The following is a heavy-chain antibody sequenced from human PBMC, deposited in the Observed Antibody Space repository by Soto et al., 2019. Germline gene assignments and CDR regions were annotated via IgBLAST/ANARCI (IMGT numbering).Heavy chain of an antibody. CDR2: NSSSGSTI. D-gene: IGHD3-10*01. CDR3: ARAIIRAGDYMDV. J-gene: IGHJ6*03. Sequence: GESLKISCAASGFTFSSYEMNWVRQAPGKGLEWGSYNSSSGSTIYDAESVEGRFTISRDKVHNSLYQQMNSLRAEGTAVYYCARAIIRAGDYMDVWGKGTTVTVSS. CDR1: GFTFSSYE. V-gene: IGHV3-48*03.